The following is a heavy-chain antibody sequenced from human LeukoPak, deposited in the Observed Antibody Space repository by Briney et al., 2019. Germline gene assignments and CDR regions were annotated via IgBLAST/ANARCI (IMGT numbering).Heavy chain of an antibody. CDR1: GYTLTELS. D-gene: IGHD2-2*02. V-gene: IGHV1-24*01. J-gene: IGHJ5*02. CDR2: FDPEDGET. Sequence: ASVKVSCKVSGYTLTELSMHWMRQAPGKGLEWMGGFDPEDGETIYAQKFQGRVTMTEDTSTDTAYMELSSLRSEDTAAYYCATLGYCSSTSCYTNWFDPWGQGTLVTVSS. CDR3: ATLGYCSSTSCYTNWFDP.